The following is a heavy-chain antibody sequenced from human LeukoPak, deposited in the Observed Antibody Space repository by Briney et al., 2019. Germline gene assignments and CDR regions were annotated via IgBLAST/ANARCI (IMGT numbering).Heavy chain of an antibody. CDR2: IRSKANSYAT. J-gene: IGHJ4*02. D-gene: IGHD3-22*01. V-gene: IGHV3-73*01. Sequence: PGGSLRLSCAVSGFTFSGSAMHWVRQASGKGLEWVGRIRSKANSYATAYAASVKGKFTISRDDSKNTAYLQMNSLKAEDRAVYYCTRSTSDSSSSRFDYWGQGTLVTVSS. CDR3: TRSTSDSSSSRFDY. CDR1: GFTFSGSA.